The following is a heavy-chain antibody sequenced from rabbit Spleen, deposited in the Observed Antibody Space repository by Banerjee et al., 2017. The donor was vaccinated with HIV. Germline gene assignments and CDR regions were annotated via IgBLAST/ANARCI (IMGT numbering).Heavy chain of an antibody. J-gene: IGHJ4*01. D-gene: IGHD1-1*01. CDR1: GVSFSDKDV. V-gene: IGHV1S45*01. CDR2: INSFTGRP. CDR3: ARDLVGVIGWNFYL. Sequence: EQLEESGGGLVKPEGSLTLTCKASGVSFSDKDVMCWVRQAPGKGLEWIASINSFTGRPVSATWAKGRFTVSKASSTTVTLQMTSLTATDRATYFCARDLVGVIGWNFYLWGQGTLVTVS.